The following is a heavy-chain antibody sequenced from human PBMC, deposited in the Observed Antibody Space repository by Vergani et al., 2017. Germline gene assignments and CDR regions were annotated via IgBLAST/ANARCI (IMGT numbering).Heavy chain of an antibody. CDR1: GFSLNTRGVS. CDR3: VYRKTECGTTGCFYPVYYYYDVDV. J-gene: IGHJ6*03. Sequence: QITLKESGPTLVKPTQTLTLTCTFSGFSLNTRGVSVAWLRQPPGKALDWLALIYWNDDQHYSPSLNNRVTITKDTSKNQVVLTMTNMAYVDTGTYYCVYRKTECGTTGCFYPVYYYYDVDVWGKGTTVTVSS. CDR2: IYWNDDQ. D-gene: IGHD1-7*01. V-gene: IGHV2-5*04.